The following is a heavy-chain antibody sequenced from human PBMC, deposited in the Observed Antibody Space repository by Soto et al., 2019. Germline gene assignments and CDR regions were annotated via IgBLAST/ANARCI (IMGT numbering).Heavy chain of an antibody. CDR3: VRDGTKTLRDWFDP. CDR2: IYATGTT. Sequence: QVQLQESGPGLVKPSETLSLTCTVSGASISGFYWSWIRKSAGKGLEWIGRIYATGTTDYNPSLQNRVMMSVDTAKKQFYLELRSVTAADAAVYYCVRDGTKTLRDWFDPWGQGSSVTVSS. D-gene: IGHD1-1*01. V-gene: IGHV4-4*07. CDR1: GASISGFY. J-gene: IGHJ5*02.